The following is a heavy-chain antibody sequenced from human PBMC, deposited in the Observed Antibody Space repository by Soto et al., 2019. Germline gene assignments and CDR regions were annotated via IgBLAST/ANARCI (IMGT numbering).Heavy chain of an antibody. CDR2: ISSSSSTI. V-gene: IGHV3-48*01. D-gene: IGHD4-17*01. CDR1: GFTFSSYS. J-gene: IGHJ6*02. CDR3: ASDHPVGLRGGLDV. Sequence: EVQLVESGGGLVQPGGSLGLSCAASGFTFSSYSMNWVRQAPGTGLEWVSYISSSSSTIYYADSVKGRFTISRDNAKNSLYLQTNSLRAEDTAVYYCASDHPVGLRGGLDVWGQGTTVTVSS.